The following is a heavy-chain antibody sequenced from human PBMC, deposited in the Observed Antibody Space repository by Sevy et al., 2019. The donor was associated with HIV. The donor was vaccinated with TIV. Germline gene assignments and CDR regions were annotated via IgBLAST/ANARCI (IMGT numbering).Heavy chain of an antibody. CDR1: GFTFSSYW. CDR2: IKQDMSEK. J-gene: IGHJ4*02. V-gene: IGHV3-7*01. Sequence: GSLRLSCAASGFTFSSYWMTWVRQAPGKGLEWVANIKQDMSEKYYADSVKGRFTISRDNARNSLYLQMESLRAGDTAVYYGASAEQVTMVVVIGGLYFDFWGQGTLVTVSS. D-gene: IGHD3-22*01. CDR3: ASAEQVTMVVVIGGLYFDF.